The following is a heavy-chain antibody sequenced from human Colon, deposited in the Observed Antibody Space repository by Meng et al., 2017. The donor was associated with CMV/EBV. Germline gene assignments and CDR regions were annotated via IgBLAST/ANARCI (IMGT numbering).Heavy chain of an antibody. CDR3: ATDQRYYDFWSGYYMNY. CDR1: GYTLTELS. D-gene: IGHD3-3*01. CDR2: FDPEDGET. V-gene: IGHV1-24*01. Sequence: ASVKVSCKVSGYTLTELSMHWVRQAPGKGLEWMGGFDPEDGETIYAQKCQGRVTMTEDTSTDTAYMELSSLRSEDTAVYYCATDQRYYDFWSGYYMNYWGQGTLVTVSS. J-gene: IGHJ4*02.